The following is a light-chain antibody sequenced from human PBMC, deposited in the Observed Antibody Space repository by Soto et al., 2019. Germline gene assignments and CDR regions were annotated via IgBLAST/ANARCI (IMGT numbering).Light chain of an antibody. V-gene: IGKV3-20*01. CDR2: GAS. Sequence: EIVLAQSPGTLSLSPGERATLSCRASQSVSSNFLAWYQKKPGQAPRLLIYGASSRATGIPDRFSGSGSGTYFILTISRLEPEDFAVYYCQQYGTSPPTFGQGTRLDIK. CDR1: QSVSSNF. J-gene: IGKJ5*01. CDR3: QQYGTSPPT.